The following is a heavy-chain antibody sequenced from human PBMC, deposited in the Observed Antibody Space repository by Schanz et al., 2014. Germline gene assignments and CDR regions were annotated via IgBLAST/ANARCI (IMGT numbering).Heavy chain of an antibody. J-gene: IGHJ3*01. CDR3: ARDGGRDGYNLAFDV. CDR1: GFPFDSYS. V-gene: IGHV3-21*04. Sequence: EVQLVESGGGLVKPWGSLRLSCKGSGFPFDSYSINWVRQTPGRGLEWVSSMYINSGSTQYADSVKGRFIISRDSSKNTLFLQMNSLRAEDTAVYFCARDGGRDGYNLAFDVWGQGTLVTVSS. CDR2: MYINSGST. D-gene: IGHD5-12*01.